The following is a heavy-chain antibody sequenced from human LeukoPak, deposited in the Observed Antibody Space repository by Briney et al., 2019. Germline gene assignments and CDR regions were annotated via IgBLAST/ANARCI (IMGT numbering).Heavy chain of an antibody. CDR3: AKWGTSSWSYYYYGMDV. Sequence: PGGSRRLSCAASGFTFSSSAMSWVRQAPGKGLEWVSAISGSGGSTYYADSVKGRFTISRDNSKNTLYLQMNSLRAEDTAVYYCAKWGTSSWSYYYYGMDVWGKGTTVTVSP. D-gene: IGHD6-13*01. V-gene: IGHV3-23*01. J-gene: IGHJ6*04. CDR1: GFTFSSSA. CDR2: ISGSGGST.